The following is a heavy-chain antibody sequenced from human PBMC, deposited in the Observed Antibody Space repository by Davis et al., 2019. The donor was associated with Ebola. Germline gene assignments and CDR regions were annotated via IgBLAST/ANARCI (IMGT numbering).Heavy chain of an antibody. V-gene: IGHV3-74*01. CDR2: INSDGSST. CDR1: GFTFSSYW. CDR3: AREVRGWGYYGMDV. Sequence: HTGGSLRLSCAASGFTFSSYWMHWVRQAPGKWLVWFSRINSDGSSTSYADSVKGRFTISRDNAKNTLYLQMNSLRAEDTAVYYCAREVRGWGYYGMDVWGQGTTVTVSS. D-gene: IGHD3-16*01. J-gene: IGHJ6*02.